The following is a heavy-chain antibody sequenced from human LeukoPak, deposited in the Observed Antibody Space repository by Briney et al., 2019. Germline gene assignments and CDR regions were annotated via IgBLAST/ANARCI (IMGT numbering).Heavy chain of an antibody. CDR2: ISGSGGST. CDR3: AKDWDLRKQQSVRVFQH. CDR1: GFTFSSFA. J-gene: IGHJ1*01. D-gene: IGHD6-13*01. Sequence: GGSLRLSCAASGFTFSSFAMSWVRQAPGKGLEWVSAISGSGGSTYYADSVKGRFTISRDSSKNTLYLQMNSLRAEDTAVYYCAKDWDLRKQQSVRVFQHWGQGTLVTVSS. V-gene: IGHV3-23*01.